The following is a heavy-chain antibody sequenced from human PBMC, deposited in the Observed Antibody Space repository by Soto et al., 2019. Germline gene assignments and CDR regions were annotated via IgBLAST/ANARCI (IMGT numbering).Heavy chain of an antibody. CDR2: IIPIFVTA. CDR1: GGTFSSYA. V-gene: IGHV1-69*01. J-gene: IGHJ4*02. Sequence: QVQLVQSGAEVKKPGSSVKVSCKASGGTFSSYAISWVRQAPGQGLEWMGGIIPIFVTANYAQKFQGRVTITADESTSKAYMELSSLRSEDTAVYYCARDRADSGSSPYFDYWGQGTLVTVSS. D-gene: IGHD1-26*01. CDR3: ARDRADSGSSPYFDY.